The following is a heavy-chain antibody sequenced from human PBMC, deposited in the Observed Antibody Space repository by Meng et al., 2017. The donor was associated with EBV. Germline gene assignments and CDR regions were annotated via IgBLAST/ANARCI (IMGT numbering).Heavy chain of an antibody. V-gene: IGHV3-15*01. CDR1: EFTFTSAW. CDR3: TTDEGGSRF. D-gene: IGHD1-26*01. J-gene: IGHJ4*02. Sequence: EVQLGEFGGSLVKPGESLTLSFAASEFTFTSAWMNWVRQAPGKGLEWVGRIRSQVDGRTADYSAPVKGRFTISRDDSKHTLYLQMNSLKIGDSAVYYCTTDEGGSRFWGQGTLVTVSS. CDR2: IRSQVDGRTA.